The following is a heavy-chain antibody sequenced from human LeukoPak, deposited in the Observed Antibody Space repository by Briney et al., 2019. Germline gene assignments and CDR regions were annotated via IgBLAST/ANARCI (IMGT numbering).Heavy chain of an antibody. CDR1: GGSFSGYY. CDR2: INHSGST. V-gene: IGHV4-34*01. CDR3: ARGPHYDILTGYYNDAFDI. D-gene: IGHD3-9*01. Sequence: PSETLSLTCAVYGGSFSGYYWSWIRQPPGKGLEWIGEINHSGSTNYNPSLKSRVTIPVDTSKNQFSLKLSSVTAADTAVYYCARGPHYDILTGYYNDAFDIWGQGTMVTVSS. J-gene: IGHJ3*02.